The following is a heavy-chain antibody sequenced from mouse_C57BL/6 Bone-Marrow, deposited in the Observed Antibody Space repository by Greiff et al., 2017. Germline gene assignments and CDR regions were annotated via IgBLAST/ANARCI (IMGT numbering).Heavy chain of an antibody. CDR3: ARRGDSSGYGGFAY. D-gene: IGHD3-2*02. V-gene: IGHV1-69*01. CDR2: IDPSDSYT. Sequence: QVQLQQPGAELVMPGASVKLSCKASGYTFTSYWMHWVKQRPGHGLEWIGEIDPSDSYTTYNQKFKGKSTLTVDKSSSTAYMQLRSLTSEDSAVYYCARRGDSSGYGGFAYWGQGTLVTVSA. J-gene: IGHJ3*01. CDR1: GYTFTSYW.